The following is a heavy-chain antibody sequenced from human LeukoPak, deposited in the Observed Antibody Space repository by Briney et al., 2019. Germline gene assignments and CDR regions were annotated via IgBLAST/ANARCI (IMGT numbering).Heavy chain of an antibody. CDR2: VNDSGST. V-gene: IGHV4-34*01. D-gene: IGHD3-10*01. Sequence: SETLSLTCAVYGGSFSDHYWTWIRQSSMKGLEWIGEVNDSGSTNYNPSLKSRVTMSVDTSKNQFSLKLSSVTAADTAVYYCASSRYGSGIEYWGQGTLVTVSS. CDR3: ASSRYGSGIEY. J-gene: IGHJ4*02. CDR1: GGSFSDHY.